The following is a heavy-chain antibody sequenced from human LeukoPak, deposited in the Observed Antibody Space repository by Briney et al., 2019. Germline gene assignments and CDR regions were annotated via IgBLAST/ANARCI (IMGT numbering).Heavy chain of an antibody. CDR3: AGTENSYGPRTPPDY. D-gene: IGHD5-18*01. CDR1: GYSISSGYF. Sequence: PSETLSLTCTVSGYSISSGYFWGWIRQPPGKGLEWIGEINHSGSTNYNPSLKSRVTISVDTSKNQFSLKLSSVTAADTAVYYCAGTENSYGPRTPPDYWGQGTLVTVSS. J-gene: IGHJ4*02. V-gene: IGHV4-38-2*02. CDR2: INHSGST.